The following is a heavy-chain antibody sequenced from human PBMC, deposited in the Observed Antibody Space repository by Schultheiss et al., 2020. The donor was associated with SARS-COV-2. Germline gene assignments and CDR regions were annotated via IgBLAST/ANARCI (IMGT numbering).Heavy chain of an antibody. J-gene: IGHJ3*02. V-gene: IGHV4-61*08. Sequence: SETLSLTCAVSGGSISSGGYSWSWIRQPPGKGLEWIGYIYYSGSTNYNPSLKSRVTISVDTSKNQFSLKLSSVTAADTAVYYCARREGAFDIWGQGTMVTVSS. CDR1: GGSISSGGYS. CDR3: ARREGAFDI. CDR2: IYYSGST.